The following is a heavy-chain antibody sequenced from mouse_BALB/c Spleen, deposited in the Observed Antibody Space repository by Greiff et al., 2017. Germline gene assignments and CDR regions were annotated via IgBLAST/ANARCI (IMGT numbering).Heavy chain of an antibody. Sequence: EVHLVESGPGLVKPSQSLSLTCTVTGYSITSDYAWNWIRQFPGNKLEWMGYISYSGSTSYNPSLKSRISITRDTSKNQFFLQLNSVTTEDTATYYCARSWAMITPAWFAYWGQGTLVTVSA. D-gene: IGHD2-4*01. V-gene: IGHV3-2*02. J-gene: IGHJ3*01. CDR3: ARSWAMITPAWFAY. CDR2: ISYSGST. CDR1: GYSITSDYA.